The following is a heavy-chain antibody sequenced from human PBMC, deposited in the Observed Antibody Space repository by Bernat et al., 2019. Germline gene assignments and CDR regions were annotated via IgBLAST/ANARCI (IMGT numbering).Heavy chain of an antibody. CDR3: AGARNDCDPAYYYYMDV. D-gene: IGHD2-21*02. CDR2: VIPIFGTA. CDR1: GGTFSSYA. V-gene: IGHV1-69*19. J-gene: IGHJ6*03. Sequence: QVQLVQFGAEVKKPGSSVKVSCKASGGTFSSYAISWVRQPPGQGLEWMGGVIPIFGTANYAQRFQGRVTITADETTSTAYMELSSLRSEDTAVYYCAGARNDCDPAYYYYMDVWGKGTTVTVSS.